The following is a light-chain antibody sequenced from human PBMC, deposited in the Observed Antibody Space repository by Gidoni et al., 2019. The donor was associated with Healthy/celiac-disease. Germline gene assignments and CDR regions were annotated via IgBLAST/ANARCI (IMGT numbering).Light chain of an antibody. CDR3: QQYDNLPYT. V-gene: IGKV1-33*01. CDR1: QDISNY. Sequence: DIQMTQSPSSLSASVGDRVTITCQASQDISNYLNWYQQKPGKAPKLLIYDASNLETGVPSRFSGSGSGTDFTFTISSLQPEDIATYYCQQYDNLPYTFGQGTQLEIK. CDR2: DAS. J-gene: IGKJ2*01.